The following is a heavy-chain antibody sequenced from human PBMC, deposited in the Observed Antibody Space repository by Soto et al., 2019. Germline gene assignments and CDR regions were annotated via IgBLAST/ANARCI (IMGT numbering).Heavy chain of an antibody. CDR3: ARVTTVTTLAGPLAI. V-gene: IGHV4-59*01. Sequence: SETLSITSTVSGGSISSYYWRWIRQPPGKGLEWIGYIYYSGSTNYNPSLKSRVTISVDTSKNQFSLKLSSVTAADTAVYYCARVTTVTTLAGPLAIWGQGTMVTVSS. J-gene: IGHJ3*02. CDR2: IYYSGST. CDR1: GGSISSYY. D-gene: IGHD4-17*01.